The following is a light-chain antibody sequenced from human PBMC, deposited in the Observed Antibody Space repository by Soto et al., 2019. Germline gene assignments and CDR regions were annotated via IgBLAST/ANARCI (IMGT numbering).Light chain of an antibody. CDR1: QSVSSK. V-gene: IGKV3-20*01. Sequence: EVEMTQSPATLSVSPGERATLSCRASQSVSSKLAWYQQKPGQAPRLLIFASTGRPAVIPDRFSGSGSGTDFTLTISRLEPEDSAMYYCQQYGSSPYTFGQGPRWIS. CDR3: QQYGSSPYT. J-gene: IGKJ2*01. CDR2: AST.